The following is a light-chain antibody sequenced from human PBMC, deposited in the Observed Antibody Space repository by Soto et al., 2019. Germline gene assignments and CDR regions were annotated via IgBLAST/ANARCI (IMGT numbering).Light chain of an antibody. V-gene: IGKV1-39*01. J-gene: IGKJ4*01. Sequence: DIQMTQSPSSLSASVGDRVTITCRASQTINNYLNWYQQKPGKAPKLLIYAASSLQSGVPSRFSGSGSGTDVTLTISSLQAEDSATYFCQESITAPLTFGGGTKVEVK. CDR1: QTINNY. CDR2: AAS. CDR3: QESITAPLT.